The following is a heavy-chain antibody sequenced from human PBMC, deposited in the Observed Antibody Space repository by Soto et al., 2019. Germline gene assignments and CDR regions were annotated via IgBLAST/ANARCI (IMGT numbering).Heavy chain of an antibody. CDR2: IKSKTAGGTT. V-gene: IGHV3-15*01. D-gene: IGHD4-17*01. CDR1: GFTFSNAW. Sequence: GESLTLSCAASGFTFSNAWMSWARQAPGKGLEWVGRIKSKTAGGTTDYATPVKNSCTISSDDSKNTVYLQMKSLNTEDTAVYYCSTDRLNGDPGDFDLWGQGTMVTVSS. J-gene: IGHJ3*01. CDR3: STDRLNGDPGDFDL.